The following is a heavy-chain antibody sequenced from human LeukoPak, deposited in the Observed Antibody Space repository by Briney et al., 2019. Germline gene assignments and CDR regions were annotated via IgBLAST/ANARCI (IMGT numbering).Heavy chain of an antibody. J-gene: IGHJ3*02. CDR1: GYTFTGYY. CDR3: ARSGGYSILDAFDI. CDR2: INPNSGGT. Sequence: ASVKVSCKASGYTFTGYYMHWVRQAPGQGLEWMGWINPNSGGTNYARKFQGRVTMTRDTSISTAYMELSGLRSDDTAVYYCARSGGYSILDAFDIWGQGTMVTVSS. V-gene: IGHV1-2*02. D-gene: IGHD5-12*01.